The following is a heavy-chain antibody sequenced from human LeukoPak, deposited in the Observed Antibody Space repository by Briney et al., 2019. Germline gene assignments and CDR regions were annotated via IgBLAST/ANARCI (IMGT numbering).Heavy chain of an antibody. J-gene: IGHJ5*02. CDR1: GGSISSYY. D-gene: IGHD2-2*01. V-gene: IGHV4-4*07. CDR2: IYTSGST. Sequence: PETLSLTCTVSGGSISSYYWSWIRQPARKGLEWIGRIYTSGSTNYNPSLKSRVTMSVDTSKNQFSLKLSSVTAADTAVYYCARDPVVVPAASWFDPWGQGTLVTVSS. CDR3: ARDPVVVPAASWFDP.